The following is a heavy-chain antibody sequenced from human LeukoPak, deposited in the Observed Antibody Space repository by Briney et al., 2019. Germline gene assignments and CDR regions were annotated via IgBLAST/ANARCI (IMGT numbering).Heavy chain of an antibody. Sequence: PSETLSLTCTVSGGSLNNDYFTWIRQPAGKGLEWIGRIHFGGTTNYNPSFGSRLTLSIDTSKKEISLRLTSVTAADTAVYYCARDTAMAPYWYFDLWGRGTLVPVSS. CDR1: GGSLNNDY. CDR2: IHFGGTT. V-gene: IGHV4-4*07. J-gene: IGHJ2*01. CDR3: ARDTAMAPYWYFDL. D-gene: IGHD5-18*01.